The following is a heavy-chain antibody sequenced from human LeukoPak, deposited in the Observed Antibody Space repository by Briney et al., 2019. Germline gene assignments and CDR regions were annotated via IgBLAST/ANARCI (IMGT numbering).Heavy chain of an antibody. CDR3: ARITGNFGTYRYDY. D-gene: IGHD3-16*02. CDR2: ISNSGSTK. V-gene: IGHV3-48*03. CDR1: GFTFSSYE. Sequence: GGSLRLSCAASGFTFSSYEMNWIRQAPGRGLEWISYISNSGSTKYYADSVKGRFTISRDNAKNALYLQMNGLRVEDTAIYYCARITGNFGTYRYDYWGQGSLVTVSS. J-gene: IGHJ4*02.